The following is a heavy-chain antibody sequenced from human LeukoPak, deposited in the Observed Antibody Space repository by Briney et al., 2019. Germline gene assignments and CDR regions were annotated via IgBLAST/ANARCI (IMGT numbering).Heavy chain of an antibody. CDR3: ARGVVAAPQTFDY. CDR2: MNPNSGNT. D-gene: IGHD2-15*01. Sequence: ASVKVSCKASGYTFTSYDINGVRQAPGQGLEWMGWMNPNSGNTGYAQKFQGRVTMTRNTSISTAYMELSSLRSEDTAVYYCARGVVAAPQTFDYWGQGTLVTVSS. V-gene: IGHV1-8*02. CDR1: GYTFTSYD. J-gene: IGHJ4*02.